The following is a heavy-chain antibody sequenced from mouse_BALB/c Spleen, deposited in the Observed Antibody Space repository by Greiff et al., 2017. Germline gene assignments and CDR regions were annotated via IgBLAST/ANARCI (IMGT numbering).Heavy chain of an antibody. J-gene: IGHJ2*01. CDR3: AREDGSSYDY. V-gene: IGHV3-2*02. CDR2: ISYSGST. CDR1: GYSITSDYA. D-gene: IGHD1-1*01. Sequence: EVQLQESGPGLVKPSQSLSLTCTVTGYSITSDYAWNWIRQVPGNKLEWMGYISYSGSTSYNPSLKSRISITRDTSKNQFFLQLNSVTTEDTATYYCAREDGSSYDYWGQGTTLTVSS.